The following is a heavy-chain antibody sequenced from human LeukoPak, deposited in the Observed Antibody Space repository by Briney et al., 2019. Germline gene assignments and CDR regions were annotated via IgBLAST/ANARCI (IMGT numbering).Heavy chain of an antibody. D-gene: IGHD2-2*02. V-gene: IGHV1-69*04. CDR1: GGTFSSFA. CDR2: IIPIFGIA. CDR3: ARDGGYCSSDSCYKYFDY. Sequence: GASVKVSCKASGGTFSSFAISWVRQAPGQGLEWMGRIIPIFGIANYAQKFQDRVTITADRSTSTAYMELSSLRSEDTAVYYCARDGGYCSSDSCYKYFDYWGQGTLVTVSS. J-gene: IGHJ4*02.